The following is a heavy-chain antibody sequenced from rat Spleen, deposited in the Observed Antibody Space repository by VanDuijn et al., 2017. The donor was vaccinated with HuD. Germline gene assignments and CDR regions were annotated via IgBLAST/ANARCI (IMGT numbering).Heavy chain of an antibody. CDR2: ISPSGGIT. CDR1: GFTFSNYD. V-gene: IGHV5-25*01. Sequence: EVQLVESGGGLVQPGRSLKLSCAASGFTFSNYDMAWVRQAPTKGLEWVASISPSGGITYYRDSVKGRFTVSRENAESTLYLQMDSLRSEDTATYYCARQSYYPNWFAYWGQGTLVTVSS. J-gene: IGHJ3*01. CDR3: ARQSYYPNWFAY. D-gene: IGHD1-12*01.